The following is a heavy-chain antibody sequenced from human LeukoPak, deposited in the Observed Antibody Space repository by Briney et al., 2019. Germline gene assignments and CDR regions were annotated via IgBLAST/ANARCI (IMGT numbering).Heavy chain of an antibody. Sequence: GGSLRLSCAASGFTFSSYEMNWVRQAPGKGLEWVSSISSSSSYIYYADSVKGRFTISRDNAKNSLYLQMNSLRAEDTAVYYCARDLYQPLNRYFDYWGQGTLVTVSS. V-gene: IGHV3-21*01. CDR1: GFTFSSYE. CDR2: ISSSSSYI. CDR3: ARDLYQPLNRYFDY. D-gene: IGHD2-2*01. J-gene: IGHJ4*02.